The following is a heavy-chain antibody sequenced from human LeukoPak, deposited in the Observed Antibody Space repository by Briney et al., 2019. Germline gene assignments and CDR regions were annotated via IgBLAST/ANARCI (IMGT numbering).Heavy chain of an antibody. CDR1: GFTFSSYA. V-gene: IGHV3-23*01. CDR3: AKENYYDSSGLYYFDY. D-gene: IGHD3-22*01. CDR2: ISGSGGRT. J-gene: IGHJ4*02. Sequence: TGGSLRLSCAASGFTFSSYAMSWVRQAPGKGLEWVSAISGSGGRTYYADSVKGRFTISRDNSKNTLYLQMNSLRAEDTAAYYCAKENYYDSSGLYYFDYWGQGTLVTVSS.